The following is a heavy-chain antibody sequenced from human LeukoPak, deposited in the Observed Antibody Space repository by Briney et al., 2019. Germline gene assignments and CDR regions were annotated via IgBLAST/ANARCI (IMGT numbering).Heavy chain of an antibody. D-gene: IGHD6-6*01. Sequence: PGGSLRLSCAASGFTFSSYWMSWVRQAPGKGLELVANIKQDGSEKYYVDSVKGRFTISRDNAKNSLYLQMNSLRAEDTAVYYCARPYSSSSRALGGYWGQGTLVTVSS. J-gene: IGHJ4*02. CDR1: GFTFSSYW. CDR2: IKQDGSEK. CDR3: ARPYSSSSRALGGY. V-gene: IGHV3-7*01.